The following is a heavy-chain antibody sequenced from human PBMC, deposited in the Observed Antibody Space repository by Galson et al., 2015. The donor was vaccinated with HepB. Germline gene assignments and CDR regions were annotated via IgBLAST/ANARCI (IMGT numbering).Heavy chain of an antibody. Sequence: SVKVSCKASGYTFTGYYMHWVRQAPGQGLEWMGWINPNSGGTNYAQKFQGRVTMTRDTSISTAYMELNRLRSDDTAVYYCARDKVWDYDFWSAHGGYFDYWGQGTLVTVSS. J-gene: IGHJ4*02. V-gene: IGHV1-2*02. CDR2: INPNSGGT. D-gene: IGHD3-3*01. CDR3: ARDKVWDYDFWSAHGGYFDY. CDR1: GYTFTGYY.